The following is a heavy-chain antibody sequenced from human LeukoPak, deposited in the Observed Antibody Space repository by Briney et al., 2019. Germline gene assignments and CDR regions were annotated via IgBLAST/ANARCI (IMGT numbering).Heavy chain of an antibody. CDR2: IIPIFGTA. CDR1: GGTFSSYA. CDR3: ATHKSSSWRNNWFDP. D-gene: IGHD6-13*01. J-gene: IGHJ5*02. Sequence: SVKVSCKASGGTFSSYAISWVLQAPGQGLEWMGRIIPIFGTAKYAQKFQGRVTIITDESTSTAYMELSSLRSEDTAVYYCATHKSSSWRNNWFDPWGQGTLVTVSS. V-gene: IGHV1-69*05.